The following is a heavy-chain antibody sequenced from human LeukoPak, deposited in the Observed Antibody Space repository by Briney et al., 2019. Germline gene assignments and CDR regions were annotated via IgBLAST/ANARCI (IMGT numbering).Heavy chain of an antibody. V-gene: IGHV3-64*01. CDR3: ARVDDFTYDF. Sequence: PGGSLRLSCAASGFTFGSYAVHWVRQAPGKGLEYVSAITNDGGTTFYANSVKGRFTISRDNSKNTLFLQMGSLGPEDMAVYYCARVDDFTYDFWGQGTLVTVSS. CDR2: ITNDGGTT. D-gene: IGHD2-2*03. J-gene: IGHJ4*02. CDR1: GFTFGSYA.